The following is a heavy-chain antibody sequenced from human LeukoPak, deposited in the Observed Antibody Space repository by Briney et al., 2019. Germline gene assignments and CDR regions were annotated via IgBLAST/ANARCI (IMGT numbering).Heavy chain of an antibody. CDR1: GFTFSDYS. Sequence: GGSLRLSCAASGFTFSDYSMNWVRQAPGKGLEWISYIGIDSGNTNYADSVKGRFTISGDKAKNSLYLQMNSLRAEDTAVYYCARGGCAAAGCGMDVWGQGTTVTVSS. CDR3: ARGGCAAAGCGMDV. J-gene: IGHJ6*02. D-gene: IGHD6-13*01. V-gene: IGHV3-48*01. CDR2: IGIDSGNT.